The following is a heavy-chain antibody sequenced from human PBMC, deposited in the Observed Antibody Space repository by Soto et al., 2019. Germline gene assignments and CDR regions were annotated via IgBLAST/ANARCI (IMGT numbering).Heavy chain of an antibody. CDR2: ISNTGST. D-gene: IGHD3-22*01. Sequence: SETLSLTWTVSGGSTSSFYWSWIRQPPGKGLEWIGYISNTGSTNYNPSLKSRATISVDTSTNQFSLKLSSVTAADTAVYYCASVSKRLGDSSAYNPFDYWGQGTPVTVSS. V-gene: IGHV4-59*01. CDR1: GGSTSSFY. CDR3: ASVSKRLGDSSAYNPFDY. J-gene: IGHJ4*02.